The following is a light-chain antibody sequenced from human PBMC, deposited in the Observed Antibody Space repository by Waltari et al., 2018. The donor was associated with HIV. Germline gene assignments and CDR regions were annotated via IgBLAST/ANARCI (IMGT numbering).Light chain of an antibody. CDR3: ESYTSTSVWV. CDR2: DVS. CDR1: STDVAGYNY. Sequence: QSALPQPAPVSGSPGQSITISCPGSSTDVAGYNYVSWYQQHPGKAPRLMIYDVSTRPSGVSDRFSGSKSGDTASLTISGLQPEDEADYYCESYTSTSVWVFGGGTRLTVL. J-gene: IGLJ3*02. V-gene: IGLV2-14*03.